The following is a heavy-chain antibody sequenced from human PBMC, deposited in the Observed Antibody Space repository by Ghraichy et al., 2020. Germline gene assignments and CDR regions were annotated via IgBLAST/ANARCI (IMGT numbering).Heavy chain of an antibody. V-gene: IGHV3-23*01. CDR1: GFTFSSYA. Sequence: GALRLSCAASGFTFSSYAMSWVRQAPGKGLEWVSAISGSGGSTYYADSVKGRFTISRDNSKNTLYLQMNSLRAEDTAVYYCAKDLGYCSSTSCPRPLDAFDIWGQGTMVTVSS. CDR3: AKDLGYCSSTSCPRPLDAFDI. D-gene: IGHD2-2*01. J-gene: IGHJ3*02. CDR2: ISGSGGST.